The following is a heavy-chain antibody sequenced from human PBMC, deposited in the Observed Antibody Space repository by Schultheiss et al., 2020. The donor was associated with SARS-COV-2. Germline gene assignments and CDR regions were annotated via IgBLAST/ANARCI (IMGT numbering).Heavy chain of an antibody. J-gene: IGHJ4*02. V-gene: IGHV3-23*01. D-gene: IGHD6-13*01. CDR3: ARFGSAYSSSHFDY. CDR1: GFTFSSYS. Sequence: GGSLRLSCAASGFTFSSYSMNWVRQAPGKGLEWVSAISGSGGSTYYADSVKGRFTISRDNSKNTLYLQMNSLRAEDTAVYYCARFGSAYSSSHFDYWGQGTLVTVSS. CDR2: ISGSGGST.